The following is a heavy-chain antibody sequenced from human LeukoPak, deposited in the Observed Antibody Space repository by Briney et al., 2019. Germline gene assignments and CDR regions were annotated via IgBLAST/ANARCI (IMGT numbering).Heavy chain of an antibody. Sequence: GGSLRLSCAASGFTFSDCYMSWIRQAPGKGLEWVSYISSSGSTMYYADSVKGRFTISRDNAKNSLYLQMNSLRAEDTAVYYCATHGPLGYWGQGTLVTVSS. V-gene: IGHV3-11*01. J-gene: IGHJ4*02. CDR2: ISSSGSTM. CDR1: GFTFSDCY. CDR3: ATHGPLGY. D-gene: IGHD2-8*01.